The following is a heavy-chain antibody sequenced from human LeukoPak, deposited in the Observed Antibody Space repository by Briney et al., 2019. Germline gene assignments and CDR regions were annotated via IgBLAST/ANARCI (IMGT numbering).Heavy chain of an antibody. Sequence: IPSETLSLTCAVYGGSFSGYSWSWIRQPPGKGLEWIGEINHSGSTNYNPSLKSRVTISVDTSKNQFSLKLSPVTAADTAVYYCASLTTENWFDPWGQGTLVTVSS. CDR3: ASLTTENWFDP. CDR2: INHSGST. V-gene: IGHV4-34*01. CDR1: GGSFSGYS. J-gene: IGHJ5*02. D-gene: IGHD1-14*01.